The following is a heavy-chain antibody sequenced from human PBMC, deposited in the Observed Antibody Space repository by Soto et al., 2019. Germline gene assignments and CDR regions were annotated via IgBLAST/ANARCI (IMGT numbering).Heavy chain of an antibody. J-gene: IGHJ4*02. Sequence: GGSMRFSCAASGFTFTRYSMNWVRQAPGKVLEWVSSISSTTNYIYYGDSMKGRFTISRDNAKNSLYLEMNSLRAEDTAVYYCARESEDLTSNFDYWGQGTLVTVSS. CDR2: ISSTTNYI. CDR3: ARESEDLTSNFDY. CDR1: GFTFTRYS. V-gene: IGHV3-21*06.